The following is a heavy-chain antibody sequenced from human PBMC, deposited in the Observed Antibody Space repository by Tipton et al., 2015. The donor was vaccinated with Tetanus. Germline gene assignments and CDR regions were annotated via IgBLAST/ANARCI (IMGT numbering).Heavy chain of an antibody. D-gene: IGHD3-22*01. CDR3: ATYYYDSSGYYSYAFDI. CDR1: GGSISSGGYY. J-gene: IGHJ3*02. CDR2: IYYSGST. V-gene: IGHV4-31*03. Sequence: TLSLTCTVSGGSISSGGYYWSWIRQHPGKGLEWIGYIYYSGSTYYNPSLKSRVTISVDTSKNQFSLKLSSVTAADTAVYYCATYYYDSSGYYSYAFDIWGQGAMVTVSS.